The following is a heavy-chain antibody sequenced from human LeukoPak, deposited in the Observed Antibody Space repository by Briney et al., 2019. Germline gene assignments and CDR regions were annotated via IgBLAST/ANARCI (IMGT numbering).Heavy chain of an antibody. CDR1: GYIFTSYW. D-gene: IGHD2-2*01. J-gene: IGHJ5*02. CDR2: IYPGDSDT. CDR3: ARLLGYCSTTTCYGRFDP. V-gene: IGHV5-51*01. Sequence: GESLKISCKGSGYIFTSYWIGWVRQMPGKGLEWMGIIYPGDSDTRYSPSFQGQVTISVDKSISTAYLQWSSLKASDTAMYYCARLLGYCSTTTCYGRFDPWGQGTLVTVPS.